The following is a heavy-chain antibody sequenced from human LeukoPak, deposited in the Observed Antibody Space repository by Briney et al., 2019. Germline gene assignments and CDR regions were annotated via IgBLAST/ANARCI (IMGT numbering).Heavy chain of an antibody. D-gene: IGHD1-7*01. CDR3: ARQKYSWNYVYDY. V-gene: IGHV5-51*01. J-gene: IGHJ4*02. CDR2: ISPGDSEA. CDR1: GYSFTSYW. Sequence: GESLKISCKGSGYSFTSYWIGWVRQMPGKGQELMGIISPGDSEARYSPSFQGQVTLSADKSLSTAYLQWSSLKASDTAMYYCARQKYSWNYVYDYWGQGTLVTVSS.